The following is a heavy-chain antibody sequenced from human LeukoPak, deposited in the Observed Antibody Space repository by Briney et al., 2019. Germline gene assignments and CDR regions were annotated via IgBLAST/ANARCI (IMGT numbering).Heavy chain of an antibody. Sequence: SETLSLTCTVSGGSVSSSKWWSWVRQPPGKGLEWIGQVYHDGGTKYNPSLKSRVTILVDTSKNQFSLKLNSVTAADTAVYYCARHYGPWGQGTLVTVSS. J-gene: IGHJ5*02. D-gene: IGHD3-16*01. CDR1: GGSVSSSKW. CDR2: VYHDGGT. V-gene: IGHV4-4*02. CDR3: ARHYGP.